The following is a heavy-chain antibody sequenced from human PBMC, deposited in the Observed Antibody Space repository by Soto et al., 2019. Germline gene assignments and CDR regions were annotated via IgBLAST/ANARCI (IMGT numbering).Heavy chain of an antibody. CDR2: ISYDGSNK. J-gene: IGHJ4*02. CDR3: AKDLLLGYSSSWYPDY. V-gene: IGHV3-30*18. Sequence: LRLSCVGSGFTFSAYGMHWVRQAPGTGLEWVAVISYDGSNKYYADSVKGRFTISRDNSKNTLYLQMNSLRAEDTAVYSCAKDLLLGYSSSWYPDYWGQGTLVTVSS. CDR1: GFTFSAYG. D-gene: IGHD6-13*01.